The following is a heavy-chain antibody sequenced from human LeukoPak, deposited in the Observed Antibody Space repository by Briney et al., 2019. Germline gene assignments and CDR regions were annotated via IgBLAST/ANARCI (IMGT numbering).Heavy chain of an antibody. Sequence: SETLSLTCTVSGDSINSNSYYWGWIRQPPGKGLEWIGSIYYSGSTYYNPSLKSRVTISRDTSKNQFSLKMTSVTAADSAVYYCARHRMVTASVRPLFDSRAVVGNNWFDPWGQGTLVTVSS. J-gene: IGHJ5*02. CDR3: ARHRMVTASVRPLFDSRAVVGNNWFDP. V-gene: IGHV4-39*01. D-gene: IGHD2-21*02. CDR2: IYYSGST. CDR1: GDSINSNSYY.